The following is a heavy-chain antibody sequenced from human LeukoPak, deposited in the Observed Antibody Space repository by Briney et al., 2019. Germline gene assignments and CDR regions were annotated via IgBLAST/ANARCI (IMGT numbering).Heavy chain of an antibody. J-gene: IGHJ6*02. D-gene: IGHD6-13*01. CDR1: GCSISSYY. CDR2: IYYSGST. V-gene: IGHV4-59*01. Sequence: PSETLSLTCTVSGCSISSYYWSWIRQPPGKGLEWIGYIYYSGSTNYYPSLKSRVTIILDTTKNQFSLKVSAVTAADTAVYYCAGTLYSSSWYGPLNYYHYGMDVWGQGTKVTVSS. CDR3: AGTLYSSSWYGPLNYYHYGMDV.